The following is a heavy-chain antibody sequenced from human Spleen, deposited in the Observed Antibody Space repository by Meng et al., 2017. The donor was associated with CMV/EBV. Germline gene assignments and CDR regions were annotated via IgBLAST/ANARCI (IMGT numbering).Heavy chain of an antibody. V-gene: IGHV3-23*01. CDR2: TTASGSST. Sequence: ETLSLTCAASGFSFSDYGMHWVRQAPGKGLEWVSSTTASGSSTDYADSVKGRFTISRDNSKNTLYLQMNSLRAEDTAVYYCAKVDSGSWYRGFFDYWGQGMVVTVSS. D-gene: IGHD6-13*01. J-gene: IGHJ4*02. CDR1: GFSFSDYG. CDR3: AKVDSGSWYRGFFDY.